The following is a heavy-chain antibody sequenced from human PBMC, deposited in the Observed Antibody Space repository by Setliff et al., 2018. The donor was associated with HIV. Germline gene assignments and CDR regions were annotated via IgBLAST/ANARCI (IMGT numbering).Heavy chain of an antibody. J-gene: IGHJ4*02. CDR1: GGSISSSGYF. V-gene: IGHV4-39*01. CDR3: ARRYYDSSGYYYPFDY. CDR2: IYYSGST. Sequence: SETLSLTCTVSGGSISSSGYFWGWIRQPPGKGLEWIGSIYYSGSTYYNPSLKSRVTISVDMSENQFSLKLSSVTAADTAVYYCARRYYDSSGYYYPFDYWGQGTLVTVSS. D-gene: IGHD3-22*01.